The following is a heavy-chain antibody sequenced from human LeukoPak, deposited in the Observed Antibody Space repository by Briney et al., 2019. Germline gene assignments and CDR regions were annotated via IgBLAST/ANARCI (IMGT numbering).Heavy chain of an antibody. CDR1: GFTFSDYY. J-gene: IGHJ6*02. Sequence: PGGSLRLSCAASGFTFSDYYMSWIRQAPGKGLEWVSAISGSGGSTYYADSVKGRFTISRDNSKNTLYLQMNSLRAEDTAVYYCAKDSWGAMVTSYYYGMDVWGQGTTVTVSS. CDR3: AKDSWGAMVTSYYYGMDV. V-gene: IGHV3-23*01. D-gene: IGHD5-18*01. CDR2: ISGSGGST.